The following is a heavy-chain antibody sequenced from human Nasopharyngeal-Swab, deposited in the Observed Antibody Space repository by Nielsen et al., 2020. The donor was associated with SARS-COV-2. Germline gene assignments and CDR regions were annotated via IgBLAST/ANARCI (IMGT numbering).Heavy chain of an antibody. CDR1: RFTFSSYA. CDR2: ISYDGSNK. D-gene: IGHD6-19*01. V-gene: IGHV3-30-3*01. CDR3: ARDLGSGWYP. J-gene: IGHJ5*02. Sequence: GESLKISCAASRFTFSSYAMHWVRQAPGKGLEWVAVISYDGSNKYYADSVKGRFTISRDNSKNTLYLQMNSLRAEDTAVYYCARDLGSGWYPWGQGTLVTVSS.